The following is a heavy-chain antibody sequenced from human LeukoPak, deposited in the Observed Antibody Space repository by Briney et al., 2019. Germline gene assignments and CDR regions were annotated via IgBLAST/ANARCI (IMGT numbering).Heavy chain of an antibody. D-gene: IGHD4-11*01. CDR2: FDQENDGS. CDR1: GHTLSELT. Sequence: ASVKVSCKVFGHTLSELTMNWVRQAPGKGLEGMGGFDQENDGSTYAGKFRGRVTMTEDISTDTAYMELSSLRSEDTAVYFCATEMTSVVPDYWGQGTLVTVSS. J-gene: IGHJ4*02. V-gene: IGHV1-24*01. CDR3: ATEMTSVVPDY.